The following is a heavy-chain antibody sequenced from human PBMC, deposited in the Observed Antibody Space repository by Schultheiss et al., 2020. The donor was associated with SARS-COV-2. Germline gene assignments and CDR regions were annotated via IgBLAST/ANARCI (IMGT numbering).Heavy chain of an antibody. V-gene: IGHV1-18*01. CDR3: ARAMAVGATQAFDY. J-gene: IGHJ4*02. CDR2: IIPILGIA. CDR1: GYTFTSYG. D-gene: IGHD1-26*01. Sequence: ASVKVSCKASGYTFTSYGISWVRQAPGQGLEWMGRIIPILGIANYAQKFQGRVTMTTDTSTSTAYMELRSLRSDDTAVYYCARAMAVGATQAFDYWGQGTLVTVSS.